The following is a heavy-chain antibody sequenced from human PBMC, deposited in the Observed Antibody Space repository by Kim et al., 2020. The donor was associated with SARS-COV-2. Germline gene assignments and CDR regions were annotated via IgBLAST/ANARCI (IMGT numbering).Heavy chain of an antibody. J-gene: IGHJ3*02. CDR2: IYYSGST. CDR3: ARHLPPRAWFGESKIGSMHAFDI. CDR1: GGSISSYY. D-gene: IGHD3-10*01. V-gene: IGHV4-59*08. Sequence: SETLSLTCTVSGGSISSYYWSWIRQPPGKGLEWIGYIYYSGSTNYNPSLKSRVTISVDTSKNQFSLKLSSVTAADTAVYYCARHLPPRAWFGESKIGSMHAFDIWGLGTMVTVSS.